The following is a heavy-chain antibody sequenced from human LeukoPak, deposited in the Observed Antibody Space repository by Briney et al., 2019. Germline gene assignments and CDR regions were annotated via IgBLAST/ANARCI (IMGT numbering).Heavy chain of an antibody. D-gene: IGHD5-18*01. CDR1: GYTFTTYG. V-gene: IGHV1-18*01. J-gene: IGHJ4*02. Sequence: ASVKVSFKASGYTFTTYGITWVRQAPGQGLEWMGWISGYNGKTNYAQKFQGRVTMTTDTSTNTAYMELRSLRSDDTAVYYCARQYRFNYFDYWGQGSLVTVSS. CDR2: ISGYNGKT. CDR3: ARQYRFNYFDY.